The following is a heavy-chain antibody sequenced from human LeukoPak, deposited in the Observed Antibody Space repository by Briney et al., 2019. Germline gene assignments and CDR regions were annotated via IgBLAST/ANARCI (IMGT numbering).Heavy chain of an antibody. Sequence: PGGSLRLSCAADSAFSSNTYSWIRQTPGKGLEWVAKMKEDGSATFYVDSVRGRFTISGDNAKRSLYLQMSSLKVEDTAVYYCARGGASHFESWGQGTLVTVSS. CDR1: AFSSNTYS. CDR3: ARGGASHFES. D-gene: IGHD3-16*01. J-gene: IGHJ4*02. V-gene: IGHV3-7*04. CDR2: MKEDGSAT.